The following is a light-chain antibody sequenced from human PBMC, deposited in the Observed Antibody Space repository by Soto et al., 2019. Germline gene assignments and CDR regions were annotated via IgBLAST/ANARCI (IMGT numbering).Light chain of an antibody. V-gene: IGKV3-15*01. CDR3: QQYNSWPPYT. CDR1: QSVSSN. CDR2: GAS. J-gene: IGKJ2*01. Sequence: EIVMTQSPATLSVSPGERATLSCRASQSVSSNLAWYQQKPGQAPRLLISGASTRATGIPVRFSGSGSGTEFTLTISILQSEDFAVYYCQQYNSWPPYTFGQGTKLEIK.